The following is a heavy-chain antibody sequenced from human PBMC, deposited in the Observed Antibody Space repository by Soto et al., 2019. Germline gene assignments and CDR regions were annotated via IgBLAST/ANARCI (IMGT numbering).Heavy chain of an antibody. J-gene: IGHJ4*02. CDR1: GYSFTSYW. D-gene: IGHD5-12*01. V-gene: IGHV5-51*01. CDR2: IYPGDSDT. CDR3: ARSTAAGGYVLVYNFDY. Sequence: GESLKISCKGSGYSFTSYWIGWVRQMPGKGLEWMGIIYPGDSDTRYSPSFQGQVIISADKSISTAYLQWSSLKASDTAMYYCARSTAAGGYVLVYNFDYWAQGTLVPVSS.